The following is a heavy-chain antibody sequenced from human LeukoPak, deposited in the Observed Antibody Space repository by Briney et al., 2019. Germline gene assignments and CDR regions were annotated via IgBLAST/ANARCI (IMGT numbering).Heavy chain of an antibody. J-gene: IGHJ6*02. CDR3: ARDRWELLSNSYHYCGLDV. D-gene: IGHD2-15*01. Sequence: GGSLRLSCAASGFTFSNYWMSWVRQAPGKGLEWVANIKQDGSEKCYVDSVKGRLTISRDNAKNSLYLQMNSLRAEDTAVYYCARDRWELLSNSYHYCGLDVWGQGTTVTASS. CDR2: IKQDGSEK. CDR1: GFTFSNYW. V-gene: IGHV3-7*01.